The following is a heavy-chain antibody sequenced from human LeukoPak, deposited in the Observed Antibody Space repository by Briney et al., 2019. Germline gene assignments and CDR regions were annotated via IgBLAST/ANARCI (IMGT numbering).Heavy chain of an antibody. CDR3: ASHYDSSGYYWGIGAFDI. CDR1: GFTFSSYA. V-gene: IGHV3-30-3*01. J-gene: IGHJ3*02. Sequence: GRSLRLSCAASGFTFSSYAMHWVRQAPGKGLEWVAVISYDGSNKYYADSVKGRFTISRDNSKNTLYLQMNSLRAEDTAVYYCASHYDSSGYYWGIGAFDIWGQGTMVTVSS. CDR2: ISYDGSNK. D-gene: IGHD3-22*01.